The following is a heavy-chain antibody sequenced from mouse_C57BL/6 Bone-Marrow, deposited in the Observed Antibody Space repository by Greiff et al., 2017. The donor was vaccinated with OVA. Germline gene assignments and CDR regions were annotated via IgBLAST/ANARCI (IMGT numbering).Heavy chain of an antibody. Sequence: QVQLKQPGAELVKPGASVKLSCKASGYTFTSYWMHWVKQRPGQGLEWIGMIHPNSGSTNYNEKFKSKATLTVAKSSSTAYMQLSSLTSEDSAVYYCARSPYYYYGSSYGYFDVWGTGTTVTVSS. CDR3: ARSPYYYYGSSYGYFDV. CDR1: GYTFTSYW. V-gene: IGHV1-64*01. J-gene: IGHJ1*03. D-gene: IGHD1-1*01. CDR2: IHPNSGST.